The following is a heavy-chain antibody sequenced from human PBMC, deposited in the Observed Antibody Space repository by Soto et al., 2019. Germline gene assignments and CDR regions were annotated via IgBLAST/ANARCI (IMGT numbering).Heavy chain of an antibody. CDR3: ARRAFGSSRSFDI. CDR1: GFAFSSHP. J-gene: IGHJ3*02. D-gene: IGHD6-6*01. CDR2: ISDGGDLT. V-gene: IGHV3-23*01. Sequence: PGSSLRLSCTGSGFAFSSHPMSCVLQAPERGLEWVSGISDGGDLTYNADSVRGRFTISRDNSKNTLFLQMNSLRVEDTAVYYCARRAFGSSRSFDIWGQGTMVTVSS.